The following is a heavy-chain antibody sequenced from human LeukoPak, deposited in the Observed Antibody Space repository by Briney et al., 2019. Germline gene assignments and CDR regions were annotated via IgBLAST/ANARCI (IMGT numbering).Heavy chain of an antibody. CDR3: ASIMRDYYDSSGTLFDY. J-gene: IGHJ4*02. D-gene: IGHD3-22*01. CDR2: ISSSSSTI. V-gene: IGHV3-48*01. CDR1: GFTFSSYS. Sequence: PGGFLRLSCAASGFTFSSYSMNWVRQAPGKGLEWVSYISSSSSTIYYADSVKGRFTISRDNAKNSLYLQMNSLRAEDTAVYYCASIMRDYYDSSGTLFDYWGQGTLVTVSS.